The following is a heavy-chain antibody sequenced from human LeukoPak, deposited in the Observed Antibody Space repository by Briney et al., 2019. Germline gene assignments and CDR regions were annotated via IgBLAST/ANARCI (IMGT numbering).Heavy chain of an antibody. CDR2: INPNSGGT. Sequence: ASVKVSCKASGYTFTDYHLHWVRQAPGQGLEWMGWINPNSGGTNYAQKFQGRVTMTRDTSISTAYVELSRLRSDDTAVYYCARDSVVWSSPDYWGQGTLVTVSS. CDR1: GYTFTDYH. V-gene: IGHV1-2*02. D-gene: IGHD2-2*01. CDR3: ARDSVVWSSPDY. J-gene: IGHJ4*02.